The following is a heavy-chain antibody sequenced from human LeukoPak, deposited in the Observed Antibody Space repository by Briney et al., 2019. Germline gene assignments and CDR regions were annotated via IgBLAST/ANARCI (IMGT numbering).Heavy chain of an antibody. CDR2: IYSGGST. Sequence: PGGSLRLSCAASEFSVGSNYMTWVRQAPGKGLEWVSLIYSGGSTYYADSVKGRFTISRDNSKNTLYLQMNSLRAEDTAVYYCARGGSGLHWGQGTLVTVSS. CDR1: EFSVGSNY. CDR3: ARGGSGLH. D-gene: IGHD6-19*01. J-gene: IGHJ4*02. V-gene: IGHV3-53*01.